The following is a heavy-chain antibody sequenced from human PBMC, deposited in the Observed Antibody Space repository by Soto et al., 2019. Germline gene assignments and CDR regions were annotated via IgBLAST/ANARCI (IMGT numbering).Heavy chain of an antibody. CDR2: IIPLFTTT. V-gene: IGHV1-69*13. CDR1: GDTFNNYA. Sequence: SVKVSCKASGDTFNNYALSWVRQAPGQGLEWLGWIIPLFTTTNYPQKFQDRVTITADESTRTFYMELNSLTSQDTAVYFCATATSGYDSNGYFDYCGQGTMVTVYS. CDR3: ATATSGYDSNGYFDY. D-gene: IGHD5-12*01. J-gene: IGHJ4*02.